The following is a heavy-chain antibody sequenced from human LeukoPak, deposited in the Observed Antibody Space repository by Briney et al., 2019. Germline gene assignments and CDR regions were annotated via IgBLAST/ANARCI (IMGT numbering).Heavy chain of an antibody. D-gene: IGHD3-16*02. CDR1: GFTLSSLA. J-gene: IGHJ4*02. V-gene: IGHV3-21*01. CDR3: LLQMTYGELSDPDF. CDR2: SGTRSGTK. Sequence: PGGSPRLSCAASGFTLSSLAMHWVRQAPGKGLEWVSSSGTRSGTKYYADSVMGRFTISRDSAMNSVSLQINSLRAEDTAVYYCLLQMTYGELSDPDFRGQGTLVTVSS.